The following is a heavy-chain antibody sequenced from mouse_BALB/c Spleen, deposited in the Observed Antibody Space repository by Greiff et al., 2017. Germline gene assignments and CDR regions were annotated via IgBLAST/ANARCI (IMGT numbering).Heavy chain of an antibody. D-gene: IGHD2-1*01. CDR1: GYSFPGYY. J-gene: IGHJ2*01. V-gene: IGHV1S34*01. Sequence: LVKPGASVKISCTASGYSFPGYYMPWVKQSHGKSLEWIGYISCYNGATSYNQKFKGKATFTVDTSSSTAYMQFNSLTSEDSADYYCARGNGNYYLDDWGQGNTLTVSS. CDR3: ARGNGNYYLDD. CDR2: ISCYNGAT.